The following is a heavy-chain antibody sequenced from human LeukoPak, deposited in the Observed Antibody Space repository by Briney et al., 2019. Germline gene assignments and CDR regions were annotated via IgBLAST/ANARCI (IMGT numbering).Heavy chain of an antibody. V-gene: IGHV3-7*01. D-gene: IGHD2-15*01. Sequence: GGSLRLSCAASGFSFTTYWMTWVRQAPGKGLEWVANIKQDGSEKYYVDSVKGRFTISRDNAKKSVYLQMNSLKAEDTAVYYCARDLVVPPLYMDVWGRGTTVTVSS. CDR3: ARDLVVPPLYMDV. J-gene: IGHJ6*03. CDR2: IKQDGSEK. CDR1: GFSFTTYW.